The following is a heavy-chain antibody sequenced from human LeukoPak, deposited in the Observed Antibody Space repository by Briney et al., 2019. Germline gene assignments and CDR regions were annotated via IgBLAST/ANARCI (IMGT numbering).Heavy chain of an antibody. CDR2: INPNSGGT. CDR3: ARVGGRAVLRYFDWLSPDYYYYYYMDV. Sequence: ASVKVSCKASGYTFTGYYIHWVRQAPGQGLEWMGWINPNSGGTNYAQKFQGRVTMTRDTSISTAYMELSRLRSGDTAVYYCARVGGRAVLRYFDWLSPDYYYYYYMDVWGKGTTVTVSS. V-gene: IGHV1-2*02. CDR1: GYTFTGYY. J-gene: IGHJ6*03. D-gene: IGHD3-9*01.